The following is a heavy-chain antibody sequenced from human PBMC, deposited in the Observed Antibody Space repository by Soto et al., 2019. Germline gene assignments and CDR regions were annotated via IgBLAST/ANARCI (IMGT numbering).Heavy chain of an antibody. V-gene: IGHV4-39*01. CDR2: IYYSGST. CDR3: ASLERRFYWFDP. D-gene: IGHD1-1*01. CDR1: GGSISSSSYY. J-gene: IGHJ5*02. Sequence: QLQLQESGPGLVKPSETLSLTCTVSGGSISSSSYYWGWIRQPPGKGLEWIGSIYYSGSTYYNPSLKSRVTIPVDTSKNKFSLKLSSVPAADTVVYYCASLERRFYWFDPWGQGTLVTVSS.